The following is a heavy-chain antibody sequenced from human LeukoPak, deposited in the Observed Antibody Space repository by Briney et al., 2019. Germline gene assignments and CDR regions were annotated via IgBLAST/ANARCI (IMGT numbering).Heavy chain of an antibody. J-gene: IGHJ6*02. D-gene: IGHD3-16*01. V-gene: IGHV4-59*12. Sequence: KSSETLSLTCTVSGGSISTYYWNWIRQPPGKGLEWIGYIYHSGSTNYNPSLQSRVTISVDTSKNQFSLKLSSVTAADTAVYYCARGGLMITFGGVMLPGGIYGMDVWGQGTTVTVSS. CDR1: GGSISTYY. CDR3: ARGGLMITFGGVMLPGGIYGMDV. CDR2: IYHSGST.